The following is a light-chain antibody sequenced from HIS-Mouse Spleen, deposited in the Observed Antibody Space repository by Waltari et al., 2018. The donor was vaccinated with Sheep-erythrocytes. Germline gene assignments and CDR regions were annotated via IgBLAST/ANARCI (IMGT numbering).Light chain of an antibody. CDR1: SSDVGGYNH. J-gene: IGLJ3*02. CDR2: EVS. V-gene: IGLV2-8*01. Sequence: QSALTQPPSASGSPGQSVTISCTGTSSDVGGYNHVSWYQQHPGKAPKLMIYEVSKRPAGVPDRLAGSKSGSTASLTVSGLQAEDGADYYCSSYAGSNNWVFGGGTKLTVL. CDR3: SSYAGSNNWV.